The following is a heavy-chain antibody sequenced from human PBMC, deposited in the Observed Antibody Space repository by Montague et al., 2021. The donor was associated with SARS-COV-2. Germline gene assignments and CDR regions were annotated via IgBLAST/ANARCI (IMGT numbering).Heavy chain of an antibody. D-gene: IGHD3-22*01. V-gene: IGHV4-59*02. CDR3: ARLGGLIGRPPAGYNWFDP. Sequence: SETLSLTCSVSSGSVSSDYWSWIRQPPGKGLEWIGYIYSSGSTSYNPSLKSRVTISIDTSKNQFSLKVTSVTAADTAVYYCARLGGLIGRPPAGYNWFDPWGQGTLVTVSS. CDR2: IYSSGST. CDR1: SGSVSSDY. J-gene: IGHJ5*02.